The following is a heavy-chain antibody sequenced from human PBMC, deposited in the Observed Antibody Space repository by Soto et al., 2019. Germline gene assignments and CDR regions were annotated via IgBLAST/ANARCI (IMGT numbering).Heavy chain of an antibody. CDR2: IYYSGST. J-gene: IGHJ4*02. Sequence: PSETLSLTCTVSGGSISSYYWSWIRQPPWKGLEWIGYIYYSGSTNYNPSLKSRVTISVDTSKNQFSLKLSSVTAADTAVYYCARIYYDSSGTNLDYGGKGTLVTVST. CDR3: ARIYYDSSGTNLDY. V-gene: IGHV4-59*08. D-gene: IGHD3-22*01. CDR1: GGSISSYY.